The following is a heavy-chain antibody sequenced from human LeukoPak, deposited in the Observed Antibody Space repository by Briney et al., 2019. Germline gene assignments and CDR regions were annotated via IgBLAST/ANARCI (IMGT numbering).Heavy chain of an antibody. V-gene: IGHV4-4*07. CDR1: GGSISSYY. J-gene: IGHJ4*02. D-gene: IGHD3-9*01. Sequence: SETLSLTCTVSGGSISSYYWSWIRQPAGKGLEWIGRIYSSGSTNYNPSLKSRVTISLDTSRNQFSLKLTSVSAADTAVYYCARDRGRYFDGPQTDYWGQGILVTVSS. CDR3: ARDRGRYFDGPQTDY. CDR2: IYSSGST.